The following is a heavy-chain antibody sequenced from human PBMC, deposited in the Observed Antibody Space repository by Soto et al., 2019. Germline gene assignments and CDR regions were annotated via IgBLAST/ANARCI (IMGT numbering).Heavy chain of an antibody. CDR3: ARRRAYCNGGSCYYYFYY. J-gene: IGHJ4*02. D-gene: IGHD2-15*01. Sequence: QVQLVQSGAEVKKPGASMNVPCKTPGYTFNTYGTAWVRQAPGQGLEWMGCISAYNGNTNYARELQGRVTMTTDTSTSTAYRELRSLNSDDTAVYYCARRRAYCNGGSCYYYFYYWGQGTLITVSS. CDR2: ISAYNGNT. CDR1: GYTFNTYG. V-gene: IGHV1-18*01.